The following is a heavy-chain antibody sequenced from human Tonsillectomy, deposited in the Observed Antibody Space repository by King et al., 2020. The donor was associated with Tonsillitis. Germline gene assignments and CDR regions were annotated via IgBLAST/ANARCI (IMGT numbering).Heavy chain of an antibody. D-gene: IGHD1-1*01. CDR2: INPDGSQK. V-gene: IGHV3-7*04. CDR3: TRDRAFSCFDY. CDR1: GFTFRSDW. J-gene: IGHJ4*02. Sequence: VQLVESGGDSVQPGGSLRLSCAASGFTFRSDWMDWVRQAPGKGLEWVASINPDGSQKYYVESVKGRFTFSRDNADNSLFLHMTGLRTEDTAVYYCTRDRAFSCFDYWGQGTLVTVSS.